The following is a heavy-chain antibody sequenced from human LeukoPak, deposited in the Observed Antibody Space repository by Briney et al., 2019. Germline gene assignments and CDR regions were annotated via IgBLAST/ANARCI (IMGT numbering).Heavy chain of an antibody. CDR1: GFTFSSYA. Sequence: GRSLRLSCAASGFTFSSYAMHWVRQAPGKGLEWVAVISYDGSNKYYADSVKGRFTISRDNSKNTLYLQMNSLRAEDTAVYYCARGLNMNRGVVNRLWDWFDSWGQGTLVTVSS. CDR3: ARGLNMNRGVVNRLWDWFDS. D-gene: IGHD3-10*01. J-gene: IGHJ5*01. V-gene: IGHV3-30*04. CDR2: ISYDGSNK.